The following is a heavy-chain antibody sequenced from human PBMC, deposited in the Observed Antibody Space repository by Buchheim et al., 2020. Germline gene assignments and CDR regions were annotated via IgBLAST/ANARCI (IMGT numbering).Heavy chain of an antibody. J-gene: IGHJ6*02. CDR1: GFTFSSYS. CDR3: ARDRYCSSTSCYRNGMDV. V-gene: IGHV3-21*01. Sequence: EVQLVESGGGLVKPGGSLRLSCAASGFTFSSYSMNWVRQAPGKGLEWVSSISSSSSYIYYADSVKGRFTISRDNAKNSLYLQMNSLRAEDTAVYYCARDRYCSSTSCYRNGMDVWGQGTT. D-gene: IGHD2-2*01. CDR2: ISSSSSYI.